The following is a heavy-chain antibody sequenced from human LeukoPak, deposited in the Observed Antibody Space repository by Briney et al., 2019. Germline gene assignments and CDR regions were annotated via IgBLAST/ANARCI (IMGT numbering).Heavy chain of an antibody. D-gene: IGHD3-10*01. CDR3: ARERITPAAYFDY. V-gene: IGHV1-2*02. Sequence: ASVKVSCKASGYTFTGYYIHWVRQAPGQGLEWMGWINPNSGGTNYAQKLQGRVTMTTDTSTSTAYMELRSLRSDDTAVYYCARERITPAAYFDYWGQGTLVTVSS. CDR1: GYTFTGYY. CDR2: INPNSGGT. J-gene: IGHJ4*02.